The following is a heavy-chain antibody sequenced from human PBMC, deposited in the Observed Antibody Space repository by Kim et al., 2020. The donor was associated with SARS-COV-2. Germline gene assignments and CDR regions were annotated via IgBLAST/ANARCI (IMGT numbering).Heavy chain of an antibody. CDR3: ASYPNSGSSDY. J-gene: IGHJ4*02. D-gene: IGHD1-26*01. CDR2: N. V-gene: IGHV3-30*01. Sequence: NYYAASVKRRFTSSRDNSKNTLYLQMNSLRAEDTAVYYCASYPNSGSSDYWGQGTLVTVSS.